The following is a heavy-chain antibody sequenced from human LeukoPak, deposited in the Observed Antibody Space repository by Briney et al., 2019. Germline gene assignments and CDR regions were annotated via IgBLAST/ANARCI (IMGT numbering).Heavy chain of an antibody. D-gene: IGHD6-13*01. CDR3: ARDSLSSWLRVNWFDP. CDR2: TKQDGSEK. V-gene: IGHV3-7*01. Sequence: GGSLRLSCAASGFTFSSYWMSWVRQAPGKGLEWVANTKQDGSEKYYVDSVKGRFTISRDNAKNSLYLQMNSLRAEDTAVYYCARDSLSSWLRVNWFDPWGQGTLVTVSS. CDR1: GFTFSSYW. J-gene: IGHJ5*02.